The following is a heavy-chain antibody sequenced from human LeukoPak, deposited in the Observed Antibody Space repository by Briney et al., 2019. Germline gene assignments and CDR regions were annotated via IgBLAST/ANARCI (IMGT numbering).Heavy chain of an antibody. Sequence: PGGSLRLSCAASDFTFSSYWMSWVRQAPGKGLEWVANIKQDGSERYYVDSVKGRFTISRDNAKNSLYLQMNSLRADDTAVYYCARGGCFGVNRYCALDIWGQGTMVTVSS. CDR3: ARGGCFGVNRYCALDI. CDR2: IKQDGSER. D-gene: IGHD2-15*01. CDR1: DFTFSSYW. V-gene: IGHV3-7*01. J-gene: IGHJ3*02.